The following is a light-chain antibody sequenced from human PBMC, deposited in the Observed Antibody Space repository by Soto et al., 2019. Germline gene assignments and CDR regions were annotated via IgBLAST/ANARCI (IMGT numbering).Light chain of an antibody. Sequence: DIQMTQSPSSLSASVGDRVTITCRASQSISNFLNWYQQKPGKAPKLLIYAASTLQGGVPSRFSGSGSETEFTLTISNLQPEDFANYYCQHSYIPRTFGQGTKVEVK. V-gene: IGKV1-39*01. CDR3: QHSYIPRT. J-gene: IGKJ1*01. CDR1: QSISNF. CDR2: AAS.